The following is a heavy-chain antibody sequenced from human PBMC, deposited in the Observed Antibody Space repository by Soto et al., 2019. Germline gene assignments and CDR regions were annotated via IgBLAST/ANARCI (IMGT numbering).Heavy chain of an antibody. CDR1: GFTFSSYW. V-gene: IGHV3-74*01. Sequence: GSLRLSCAASGFTFSSYWMHWVRQTPGKGLVWVSRINSDGSSTSYADSVKGRFTISRDNAKNTLYLQMNSLRAEDTAVYYCARNLHGIAVAGMLGHWGQGTLVTVSS. D-gene: IGHD6-19*01. CDR2: INSDGSST. J-gene: IGHJ1*01. CDR3: ARNLHGIAVAGMLGH.